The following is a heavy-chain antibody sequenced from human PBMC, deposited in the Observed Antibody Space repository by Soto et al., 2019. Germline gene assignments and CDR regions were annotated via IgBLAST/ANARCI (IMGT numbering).Heavy chain of an antibody. Sequence: GGSLRLSCAASGFTFSSYAMHWVRQAPGKGLEWVAVISYDGSNKYYADSVKGRFTISRDNSKNTLYPQMNSLRAEDTAVYYCARVPTHDSSGWYMVGIDYWGQGTLVTVSS. CDR2: ISYDGSNK. J-gene: IGHJ4*02. D-gene: IGHD6-19*01. CDR3: ARVPTHDSSGWYMVGIDY. V-gene: IGHV3-30-3*01. CDR1: GFTFSSYA.